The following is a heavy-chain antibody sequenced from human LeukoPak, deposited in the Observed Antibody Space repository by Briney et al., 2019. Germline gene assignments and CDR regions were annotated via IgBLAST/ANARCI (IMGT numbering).Heavy chain of an antibody. CDR2: IYYSGST. V-gene: IGHV4-39*07. Sequence: SETLSLTCTVSGGSISSSSYYWGWIRQPPGKGLEWIGSIYYSGSTYYNPSLKSRVTISVDTSKNQFSLKLSSVIAADTAVYYCARDSFSYSYGLYYYYYYGMDVWGQGTTVTVSS. CDR3: ARDSFSYSYGLYYYYYYGMDV. J-gene: IGHJ6*02. CDR1: GGSISSSSYY. D-gene: IGHD5-18*01.